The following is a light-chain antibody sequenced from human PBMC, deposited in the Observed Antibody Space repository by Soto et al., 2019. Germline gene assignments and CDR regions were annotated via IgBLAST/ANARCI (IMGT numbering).Light chain of an antibody. CDR1: QSISSW. V-gene: IGKV1-5*03. J-gene: IGKJ5*01. CDR3: QQVNSYPRT. Sequence: DIQMTQSPSTLSASVGDRVTITCRASQSISSWLAWYQQKPGKAPKLLIYKASSLESGVPSRFSGSGSGTEFTLTISSLQPEDFATYYCQQVNSYPRTFGQGTRLEIK. CDR2: KAS.